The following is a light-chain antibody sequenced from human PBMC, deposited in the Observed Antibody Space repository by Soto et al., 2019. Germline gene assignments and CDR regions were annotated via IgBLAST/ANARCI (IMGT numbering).Light chain of an antibody. CDR2: EVS. CDR3: SSYTRGSTYV. J-gene: IGLJ1*01. V-gene: IGLV2-14*01. CDR1: SSDVGGYNY. Sequence: QSALTQPASVSGSPGQSITISFTGTSSDVGGYNYVSWYQQHPGKAPKLIIYEVSNRPSGVSNRFSGSKSGNTASLTISGLQAEDEGDYYCSSYTRGSTYVFGTGTKVTVL.